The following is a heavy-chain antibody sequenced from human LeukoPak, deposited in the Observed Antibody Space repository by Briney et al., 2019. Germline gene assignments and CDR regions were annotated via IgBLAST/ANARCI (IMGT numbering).Heavy chain of an antibody. V-gene: IGHV1-2*02. Sequence: ASVKVSCKASGYTFTGYYMHWVRQAPGQGLEWMRWINPNSGGTNYAQKFQGRVTMTRDTSISTAYMELSRLRSDDTAVYYCARDRNVDTAMVTGNWFDPWGQGTLVTVSS. D-gene: IGHD5-18*01. CDR2: INPNSGGT. J-gene: IGHJ5*02. CDR1: GYTFTGYY. CDR3: ARDRNVDTAMVTGNWFDP.